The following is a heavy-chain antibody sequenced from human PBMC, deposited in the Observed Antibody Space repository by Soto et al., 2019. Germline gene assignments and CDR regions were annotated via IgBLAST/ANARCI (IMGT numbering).Heavy chain of an antibody. Sequence: QVQLGESGGGVVQPGRSRRLSCEASGFSFSRSGMHWVRQAPGKGLAWVAVIWYDGSNKYCADSVKGRFTISRDNSNNTLDLQMNSLRAEDTAVYYCARDGASVTTYFDYWGQCTLVTVSS. V-gene: IGHV3-33*01. CDR3: ARDGASVTTYFDY. J-gene: IGHJ4*02. CDR1: GFSFSRSG. D-gene: IGHD4-17*01. CDR2: IWYDGSNK.